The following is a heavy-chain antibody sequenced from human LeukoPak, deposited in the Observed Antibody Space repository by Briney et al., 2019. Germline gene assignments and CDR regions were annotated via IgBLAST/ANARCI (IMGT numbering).Heavy chain of an antibody. Sequence: SVKVSCKASGGTFSSYAISWVRQAPGQGLEWMGRIIPILGIANYAQKFQGRVTITADKSTSTAYMELSSLRSEDTAVYYCARSGDYLLGDNWFDPWGQGTLVTVSS. V-gene: IGHV1-69*04. CDR2: IIPILGIA. CDR3: ARSGDYLLGDNWFDP. J-gene: IGHJ5*02. D-gene: IGHD4-17*01. CDR1: GGTFSSYA.